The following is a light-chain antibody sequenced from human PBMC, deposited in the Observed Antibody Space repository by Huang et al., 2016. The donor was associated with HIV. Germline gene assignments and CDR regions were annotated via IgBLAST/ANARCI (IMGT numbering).Light chain of an antibody. J-gene: IGKJ1*01. V-gene: IGKV2-28*01. Sequence: DIVMTQSPLSLSVTPGEPASISCRSSQSLLHSNGYNYLDWYLQKPGQSPQLLIYLGSNRASGVPDRFNGSESGTEFTLKIRRVEAEDVGVYYCMQALQTPRTFGQGTKVEIK. CDR1: QSLLHSNGYNY. CDR2: LGS. CDR3: MQALQTPRT.